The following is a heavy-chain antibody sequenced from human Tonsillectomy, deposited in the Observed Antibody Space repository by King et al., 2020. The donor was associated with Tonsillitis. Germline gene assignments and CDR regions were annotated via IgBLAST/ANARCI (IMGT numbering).Heavy chain of an antibody. Sequence: VQLVESGGGLVQPGGSLRLSCAASGFTFSSYWMSWVRQAPGKGLEWVANIKQDGSEKYYVDSVKGRFTISRDNAKNSLYLQMNSLRAEDTAVYYCARDPWGGSNWYSGWFDPWGQGTLVTVSS. D-gene: IGHD6-13*01. V-gene: IGHV3-7*01. J-gene: IGHJ5*02. CDR1: GFTFSSYW. CDR2: IKQDGSEK. CDR3: ARDPWGGSNWYSGWFDP.